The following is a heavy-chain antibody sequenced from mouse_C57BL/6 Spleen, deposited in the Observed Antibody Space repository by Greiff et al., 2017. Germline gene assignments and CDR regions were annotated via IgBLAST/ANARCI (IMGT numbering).Heavy chain of an antibody. Sequence: QVQLQQPGAELVRPGSSVKLSCKASGYTFTSYWMHWVKQRPIQGLEWIGNIDPSDSGTHYNQKFKDKATLTVDKSSSTAYMQLSSLTSEDSAVYYCASDPFYAMDYWGQGTLVTVSS. CDR1: GYTFTSYW. CDR2: IDPSDSGT. CDR3: ASDPFYAMDY. V-gene: IGHV1-52*01. J-gene: IGHJ4*01.